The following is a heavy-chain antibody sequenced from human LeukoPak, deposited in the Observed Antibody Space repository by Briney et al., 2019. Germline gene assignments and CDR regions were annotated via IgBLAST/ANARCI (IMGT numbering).Heavy chain of an antibody. V-gene: IGHV3-21*01. CDR1: GFTFSSYS. CDR2: ISSSSSYI. Sequence: GGSLRLSCAASGFTFSSYSMNWVRQAPGKGLEWVSSISSSSSYIYYADSVKGRFTISRDNAKNSLYLQANSLRAEDTAVYYCARGNSAAGGDYWGQGTLVTVSS. CDR3: ARGNSAAGGDY. D-gene: IGHD6-13*01. J-gene: IGHJ4*02.